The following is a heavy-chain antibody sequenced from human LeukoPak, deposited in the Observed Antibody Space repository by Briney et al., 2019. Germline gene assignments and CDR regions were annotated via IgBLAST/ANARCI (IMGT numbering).Heavy chain of an antibody. V-gene: IGHV4-39*07. D-gene: IGHD1-26*01. CDR2: SYYSGST. CDR3: ARTHSEGYSTAGY. J-gene: IGHJ4*02. CDR1: GGSISSSNYF. Sequence: SETLSLTCTVSGGSISSSNYFWGWIRQPPGKGLEWIGSSYYSGSTYYNPSLKSRVTISVATSKNQFSLKLSSVTAADTAVYYCARTHSEGYSTAGYWGQGTLVTLSS.